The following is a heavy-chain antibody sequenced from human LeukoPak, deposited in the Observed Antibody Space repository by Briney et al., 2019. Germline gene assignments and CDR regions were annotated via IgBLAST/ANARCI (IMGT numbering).Heavy chain of an antibody. CDR1: GFTFSSYA. J-gene: IGHJ4*02. D-gene: IGHD6-19*01. V-gene: IGHV3-30-3*01. Sequence: PGRSLRLSCAASGFTFSSYAMHWVRQAPGKGLEWVAVISYDGSNKYYADSVKGRFTISRDNSKNTLYLQMNSLRPEDTAVYYCARDPHSSGLNYFDYWGQGTLVTVSS. CDR3: ARDPHSSGLNYFDY. CDR2: ISYDGSNK.